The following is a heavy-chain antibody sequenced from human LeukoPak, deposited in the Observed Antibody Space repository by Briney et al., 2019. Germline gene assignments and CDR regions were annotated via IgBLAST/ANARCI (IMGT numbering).Heavy chain of an antibody. J-gene: IGHJ4*02. Sequence: SETLSLTCTVSGGSISTGSYYWSWIRQPAGKGLEWIGRIYTTGSTNYHPSLESRVTISIDKSKNQLSLKLTSVTAADTAVYYCARNTYSYESSGYSLNYWGQGTLVTVSS. D-gene: IGHD3-22*01. CDR2: IYTTGST. CDR1: GGSISTGSYY. CDR3: ARNTYSYESSGYSLNY. V-gene: IGHV4-61*02.